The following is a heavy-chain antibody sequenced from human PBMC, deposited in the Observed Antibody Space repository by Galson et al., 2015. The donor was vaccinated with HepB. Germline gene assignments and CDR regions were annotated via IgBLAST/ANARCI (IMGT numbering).Heavy chain of an antibody. CDR2: TYYRSKWYN. V-gene: IGHV6-1*01. CDR3: AIQIYCSSTSCYLRRAFDI. Sequence: CAISGDSVSSNSAAWNWIRQSPSRGLEWLGRTYYRSKWYNDYVVSVKSRITISPDTSKNQFSLKLSSVTAADTAVYYCAIQIYCSSTSCYLRRAFDIWGQGTMVTVSS. D-gene: IGHD2-2*01. CDR1: GDSVSSNSAA. J-gene: IGHJ3*02.